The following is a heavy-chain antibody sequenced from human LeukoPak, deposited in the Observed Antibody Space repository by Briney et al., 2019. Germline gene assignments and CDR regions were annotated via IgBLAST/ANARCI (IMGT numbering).Heavy chain of an antibody. CDR2: ISSSSSTI. D-gene: IGHD3-22*01. CDR1: GFTFSSYS. CDR3: ARAWRGSGYYAPFDY. V-gene: IGHV3-48*01. Sequence: QPGGSLRLSCAASGFTFSSYSMYWVRQAPGKGLEWVSYISSSSSTIYYADSVKGRFTISRDNAKNSLYLQMNSLRAEDTAVYYCARAWRGSGYYAPFDYWGQGTLVTVSS. J-gene: IGHJ4*02.